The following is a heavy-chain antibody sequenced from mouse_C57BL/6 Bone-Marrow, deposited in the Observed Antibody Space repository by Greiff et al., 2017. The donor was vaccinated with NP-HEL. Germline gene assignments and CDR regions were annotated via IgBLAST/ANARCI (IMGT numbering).Heavy chain of an antibody. Sequence: VKLMESGAELVRPGASVKLSCKASGYTFTDYYINWVKQRPGQGLEWIARIYPGSGNTYYNEKFKGKATLTAEKSSSTAYMQLSSLTSEDSAVYFCARLEWGDSSGFFAYWGQGTLVTVSA. D-gene: IGHD3-2*02. CDR3: ARLEWGDSSGFFAY. J-gene: IGHJ3*01. CDR1: GYTFTDYY. CDR2: IYPGSGNT. V-gene: IGHV1-76*01.